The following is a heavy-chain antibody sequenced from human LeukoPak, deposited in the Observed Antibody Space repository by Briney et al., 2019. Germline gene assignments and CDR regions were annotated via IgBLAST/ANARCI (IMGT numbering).Heavy chain of an antibody. J-gene: IGHJ6*03. V-gene: IGHV1-18*01. CDR3: ARAGYSSYYYYMDV. CDR1: GYTFTGYG. D-gene: IGHD6-13*01. Sequence: ASVKVSCKASGYTFTGYGISWVRQAPGQGLEWMGWISAYNGNTNYAQKLQGRVTMTTDTSTSTAYMELRSLRSDDTAVYYCARAGYSSYYYYMDVWGKGTTVTISS. CDR2: ISAYNGNT.